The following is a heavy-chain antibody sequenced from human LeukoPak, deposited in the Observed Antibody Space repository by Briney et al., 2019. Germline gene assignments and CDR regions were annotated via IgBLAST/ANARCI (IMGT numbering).Heavy chain of an antibody. D-gene: IGHD3-3*01. Sequence: PGGSLRLSREASGFTFNTHGMHWVRQAPGKGLEWVAAIWFDGSVKNYSQTVKGRFTISRDKSLNTLYMQMNSLRVEDTAIYYCAKDTAVQFLEPAFWGQGTLVSVSS. CDR2: IWFDGSVK. CDR3: AKDTAVQFLEPAF. J-gene: IGHJ4*02. V-gene: IGHV3-33*03. CDR1: GFTFNTHG.